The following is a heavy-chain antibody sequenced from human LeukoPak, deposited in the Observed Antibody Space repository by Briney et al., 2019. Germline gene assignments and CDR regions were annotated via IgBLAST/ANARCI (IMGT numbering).Heavy chain of an antibody. D-gene: IGHD3-22*01. V-gene: IGHV3-21*01. CDR1: GYTFSSYS. CDR3: VRLRRNSDTSGFYYYYDF. J-gene: IGHJ4*02. Sequence: GGSLRLSCLASGYTFSSYSINWVRQAPGKGLEWVSSLSVRSNYIYYADSVRGRFRISRDDARDSLYLQMNRLRAEDTAVYYCVRLRRNSDTSGFYYYYDFWGQGTLVTVSS. CDR2: LSVRSNYI.